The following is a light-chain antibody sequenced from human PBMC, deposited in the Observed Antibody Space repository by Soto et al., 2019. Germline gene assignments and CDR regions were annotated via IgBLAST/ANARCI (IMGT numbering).Light chain of an antibody. CDR1: SSDVGNYNL. CDR2: EVT. Sequence: QSVLTQPASVSGSPGQSITISCTGTSSDVGNYNLVSWYQQHPGKAPKLMIYEVTKRPSGVSNRFSGSKSGNTASLTISGLQAEDEADYYCCSYAGDTTFYVFGTGTKLTVL. CDR3: CSYAGDTTFYV. V-gene: IGLV2-23*02. J-gene: IGLJ1*01.